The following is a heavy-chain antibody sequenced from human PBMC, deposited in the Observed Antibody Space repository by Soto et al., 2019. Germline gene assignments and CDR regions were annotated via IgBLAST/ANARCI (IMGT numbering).Heavy chain of an antibody. D-gene: IGHD1-1*01. J-gene: IGHJ5*02. Sequence: PGGSLRLSCAGSGFTFGDSYMSWIRQAPGKWLEWLSYISPGSRYPAYADSVKGRFTISRDNARRSLFLQMTSLTAEDTAMDYCARGVTGALFDPWGQGXVVTVHS. CDR1: GFTFGDSY. CDR2: ISPGSRYP. CDR3: ARGVTGALFDP. V-gene: IGHV3-11*06.